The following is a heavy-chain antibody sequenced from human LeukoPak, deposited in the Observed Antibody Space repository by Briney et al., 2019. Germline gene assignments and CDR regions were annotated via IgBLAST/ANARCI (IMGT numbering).Heavy chain of an antibody. CDR1: GGTFSSYA. V-gene: IGHV1-69*05. CDR2: VIPIFGTA. CDR3: ARDPGIAVAGPLRY. D-gene: IGHD6-19*01. J-gene: IGHJ4*02. Sequence: SVKVSCKASGGTFSSYAISWVRQAPGQGLEWMGGVIPIFGTANYAQKFQGRVTITTDESTSTAYMELSSLRSEDTAVYYCARDPGIAVAGPLRYWGQGTLVTVSS.